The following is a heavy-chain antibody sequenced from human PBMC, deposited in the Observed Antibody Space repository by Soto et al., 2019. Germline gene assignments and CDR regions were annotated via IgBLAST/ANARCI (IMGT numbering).Heavy chain of an antibody. CDR2: IYWNDDK. V-gene: IGHV2-5*01. CDR1: GFSLSTSGVG. J-gene: IGHJ4*02. D-gene: IGHD3-16*01. Sequence: SGPTVVNPTQTLTLTCTFSGFSLSTSGVGVGWIRQPPGKALEWLALIYWNDDKRYSPSLKSRLTITKDTSKNQVVLTMTNMDPVDTATYYCAQGVMGGEFAYWGQGTLVTVSS. CDR3: AQGVMGGEFAY.